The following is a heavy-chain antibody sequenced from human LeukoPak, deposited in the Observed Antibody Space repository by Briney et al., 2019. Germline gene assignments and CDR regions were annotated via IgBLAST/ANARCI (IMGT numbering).Heavy chain of an antibody. Sequence: PGGSLRLSCAAPGFTFSNLLMSAVRQAPGKGVEWVARVKEGGSEKYYVDSVKGRFIISRDNAKNSLDLQMDSLRVEETDVYYCARGGQQGYGYWGQGTLVTVSS. CDR3: ARGGQQGYGY. CDR2: VKEGGSEK. CDR1: GFTFSNLL. J-gene: IGHJ4*02. D-gene: IGHD3-16*01. V-gene: IGHV3-7*01.